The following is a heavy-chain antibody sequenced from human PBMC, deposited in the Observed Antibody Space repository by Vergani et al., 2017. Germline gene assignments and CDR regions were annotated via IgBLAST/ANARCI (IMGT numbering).Heavy chain of an antibody. V-gene: IGHV3-30*18. CDR3: AKDRPQGQPTGGYYYYFDY. CDR1: GFTFSSYG. Sequence: QVQLVESGGGVVQPGRSLRLSCAASGFTFSSYGMHWVRQAPGKGLEWVAVISYDGSNKYYADSVKGRFTIPRDNSQHTLYLQMNSLRAEDTAVYYCAKDRPQGQPTGGYYYYFDYWGQGTLVTVSS. CDR2: ISYDGSNK. D-gene: IGHD3-22*01. J-gene: IGHJ4*02.